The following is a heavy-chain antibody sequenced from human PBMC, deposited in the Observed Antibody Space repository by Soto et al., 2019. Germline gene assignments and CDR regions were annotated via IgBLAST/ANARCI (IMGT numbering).Heavy chain of an antibody. CDR1: GFTFSDHY. V-gene: IGHV3-11*01. J-gene: IGHJ4*02. Sequence: QVQLVESGGGLVKPGGSLRLSCAASGFTFSDHYMTWIRQAPGKGPEWLSYISGGGDIISYADSVKGRFIISRDNAKRSLYLQMNSLTVEDTAVYYCSRDPRLSDYGGQGPLVTVSS. CDR3: SRDPRLSDY. D-gene: IGHD6-25*01. CDR2: ISGGGDII.